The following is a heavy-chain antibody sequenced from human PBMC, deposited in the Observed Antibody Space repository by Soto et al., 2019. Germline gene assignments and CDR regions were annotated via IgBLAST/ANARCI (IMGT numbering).Heavy chain of an antibody. Sequence: GGSLRLSCAASGFTFRNYWMTWVRQAPGKGLEWVANIKDDGRDKYYVDSVKGRFTISRDNAKNSLYLQMNSLRAEDTAVYYCARDRGSGFDFYWGQGTLVTVSS. CDR3: ARDRGSGFDFY. V-gene: IGHV3-7*01. J-gene: IGHJ4*02. CDR2: IKDDGRDK. D-gene: IGHD3-22*01. CDR1: GFTFRNYW.